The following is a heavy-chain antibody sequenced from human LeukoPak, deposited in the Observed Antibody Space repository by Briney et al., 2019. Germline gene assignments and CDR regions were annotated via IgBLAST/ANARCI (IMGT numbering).Heavy chain of an antibody. V-gene: IGHV4-61*02. Sequence: SETLFLTCTVSGGSISSGSYYWSWIRQPAGKGLEWIGRIYTSGSTNYNTSLESRVTISVDTSKNQFSLKLSSVTAADTAVYYCARVRRGYYDSSGYEDAFDIWGQGTMVTVSS. CDR2: IYTSGST. CDR3: ARVRRGYYDSSGYEDAFDI. J-gene: IGHJ3*02. D-gene: IGHD3-22*01. CDR1: GGSISSGSYY.